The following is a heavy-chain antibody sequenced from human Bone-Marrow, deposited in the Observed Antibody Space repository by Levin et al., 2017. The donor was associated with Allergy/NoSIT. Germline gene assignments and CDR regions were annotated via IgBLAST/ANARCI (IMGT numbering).Heavy chain of an antibody. CDR3: EVSDDDFDI. CDR2: INSDGTIT. J-gene: IGHJ3*02. V-gene: IGHV3-74*01. Sequence: GGSLRLSCVASGFAFSRYWMHWVRQAPGKGLMWVARINSDGTITSYADSVKDRFTVSRDNRENTLSLQMSSLRADDTAVYYCEVSDDDFDIWGQGTMVNVSS. CDR1: GFAFSRYW.